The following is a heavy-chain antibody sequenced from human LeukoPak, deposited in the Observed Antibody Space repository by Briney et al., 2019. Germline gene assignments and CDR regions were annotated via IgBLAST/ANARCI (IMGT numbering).Heavy chain of an antibody. CDR2: IKQDESEK. CDR1: GFTFSTYA. V-gene: IGHV3-7*04. Sequence: GGSLRLSCAASGFTFSTYAMSWVRQAPGKGLEWVANIKQDESEKYYVDSVKGRFTISRDNAKNSLYLQMNSLRAEDTAVYYCARGGYDSFDYWGQGTLVTVSS. D-gene: IGHD5-12*01. J-gene: IGHJ4*02. CDR3: ARGGYDSFDY.